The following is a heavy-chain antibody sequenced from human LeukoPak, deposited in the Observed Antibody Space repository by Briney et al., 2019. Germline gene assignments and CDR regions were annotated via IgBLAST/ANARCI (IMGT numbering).Heavy chain of an antibody. D-gene: IGHD3-22*01. CDR3: ARDGHDSSGFDI. CDR2: IYYSGST. J-gene: IGHJ3*02. V-gene: IGHV4-30-4*07. CDR1: GGSISSGGYS. Sequence: SQTLSLTCAVSGGSISSGGYSWSRIRQPPGKGLEWIGYIYYSGSTYYNPSLKSRVTISVDTSKNQFSLKLSSVTAADTAVYYCARDGHDSSGFDIWGQGTMVTVSS.